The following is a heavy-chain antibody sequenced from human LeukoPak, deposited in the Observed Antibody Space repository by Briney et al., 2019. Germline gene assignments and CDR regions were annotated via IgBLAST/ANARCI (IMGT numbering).Heavy chain of an antibody. CDR2: IIPIFGTA. V-gene: IGHV1-69*13. D-gene: IGHD5-18*01. Sequence: SVKVSCKASGGTFSSYAISWVRQAPGQGLEWMGGIIPIFGTANYAQKFQGRVTITADESTSTAYMELSSLRSEDTAVYYCARDKSRYSYGYDYYYYGMDVWGQGTTVTVSS. J-gene: IGHJ6*02. CDR3: ARDKSRYSYGYDYYYYGMDV. CDR1: GGTFSSYA.